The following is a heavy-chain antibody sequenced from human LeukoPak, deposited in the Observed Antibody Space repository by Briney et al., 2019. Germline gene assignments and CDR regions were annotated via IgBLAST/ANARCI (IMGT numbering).Heavy chain of an antibody. D-gene: IGHD3-3*01. CDR3: ARDRDFWSGYSGYYGMDV. CDR2: IYTSGST. CDR1: GGSISSYY. V-gene: IGHV4-4*07. Sequence: PSETLSLTCTVSGGSISSYYWSWIRQPAGKGLEWIGRIYTSGSTNYNPSLKSRVTMSVDTSKNQFSLKLSSVTAADTAVYYCARDRDFWSGYSGYYGMDVWGQGTTVTVSS. J-gene: IGHJ6*02.